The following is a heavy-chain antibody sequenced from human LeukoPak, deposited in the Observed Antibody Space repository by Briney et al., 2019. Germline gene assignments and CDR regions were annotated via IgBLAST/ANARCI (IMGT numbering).Heavy chain of an antibody. Sequence: ASVKVSCKASGYTFTSYGISWVRQAPGQGLEWMGWISAYNGNTNYAQKLQGRVTMTTDTSTSTAYMELRSLRSDDTAVYYCARDLRERRSSWFKFDYWGQGTLVTVSS. D-gene: IGHD6-13*01. J-gene: IGHJ4*02. V-gene: IGHV1-18*01. CDR2: ISAYNGNT. CDR3: ARDLRERRSSWFKFDY. CDR1: GYTFTSYG.